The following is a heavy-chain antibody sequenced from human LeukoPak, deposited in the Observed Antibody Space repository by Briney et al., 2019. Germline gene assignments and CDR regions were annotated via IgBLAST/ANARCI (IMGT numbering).Heavy chain of an antibody. J-gene: IGHJ4*02. D-gene: IGHD2-21*02. CDR2: MYYSGST. Sequence: PSETLTLTCTFSGGSISNSYWSWIRQPPGKGLEWIGYMYYSGSTNYNPSLKSRVTISVDTSKNQLSLRLSSVTAADTALYYCARQVVTGYFDFWGQGTLVPFAS. CDR3: ARQVVTGYFDF. CDR1: GGSISNSY. V-gene: IGHV4-59*08.